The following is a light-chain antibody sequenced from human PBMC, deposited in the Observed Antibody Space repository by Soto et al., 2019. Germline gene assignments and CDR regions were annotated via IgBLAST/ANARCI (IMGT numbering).Light chain of an antibody. V-gene: IGKV3D-20*01. Sequence: EIVLTQSPATLSLSPGERATLSCGASQSINNNYLAWYQQKPGLAPRLLIYDASTRAAGIPDRFSGSGSGTDFTLTISRLEPEYFAVYYCQQYDNLITFGGGTKVEIK. CDR3: QQYDNLIT. CDR2: DAS. CDR1: QSINNNY. J-gene: IGKJ4*01.